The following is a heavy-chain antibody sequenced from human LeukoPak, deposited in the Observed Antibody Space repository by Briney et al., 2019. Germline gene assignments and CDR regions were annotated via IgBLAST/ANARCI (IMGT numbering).Heavy chain of an antibody. CDR3: ARAGAFCGGDCYPFGN. J-gene: IGHJ4*02. V-gene: IGHV1-2*02. CDR1: GYTFTGYI. CDR2: INPYSGDT. D-gene: IGHD2-21*01. Sequence: ASVKVSCKASGYTFTGYIMHWVRQAPGQGLEWMGWINPYSGDTDYAQKFQGRVSMTRDTSITTGYMELSSLRSDDTAVYYCARAGAFCGGDCYPFGNWGQGTLVTVSP.